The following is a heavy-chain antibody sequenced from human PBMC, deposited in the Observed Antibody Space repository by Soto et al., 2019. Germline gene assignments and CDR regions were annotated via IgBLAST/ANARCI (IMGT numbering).Heavy chain of an antibody. Sequence: QVQLVESGGGVVQPGRSLRLSCATSGFTFSSYGMHWVRQAPGKGLEWVAFISYDGSNQYYADSVKGRFTISRDSSKNTLYLQMDSLRAEDTAVYYCARDKGSSGWSVFDYWGQGTLVTVSS. CDR3: ARDKGSSGWSVFDY. V-gene: IGHV3-33*05. CDR2: ISYDGSNQ. D-gene: IGHD6-19*01. CDR1: GFTFSSYG. J-gene: IGHJ4*02.